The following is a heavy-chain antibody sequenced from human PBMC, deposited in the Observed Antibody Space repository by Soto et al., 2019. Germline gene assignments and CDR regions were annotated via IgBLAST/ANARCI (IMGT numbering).Heavy chain of an antibody. CDR1: GYTFTSYA. V-gene: IGHV1-3*01. D-gene: IGHD2-15*01. CDR2: INAGNGNT. J-gene: IGHJ4*02. Sequence: QVQLVQSGAEVKKPGASVKVSCKASGYTFTSYAMHWVRQAPGQRLEWMGWINAGNGNTKYSQKFQGRVTITRDTSASTAYMVLSSLRSEDTAVYYCARGDCSGGSCYSGYWGEGTLVTVSS. CDR3: ARGDCSGGSCYSGY.